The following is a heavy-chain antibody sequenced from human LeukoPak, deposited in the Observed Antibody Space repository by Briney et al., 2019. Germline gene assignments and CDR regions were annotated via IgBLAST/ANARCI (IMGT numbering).Heavy chain of an antibody. Sequence: GGSLRLSCTASGFTVSNNYMNWVRQAPGKGLERVSLIYSGGSTQYADSVKGRFTISRDNSKNTLYLQMNSLRVEDTAVYYCARDPTGIAASVSGGWGQGTLVTVSS. D-gene: IGHD6-13*01. CDR2: IYSGGST. CDR1: GFTVSNNY. V-gene: IGHV3-53*01. CDR3: ARDPTGIAASVSGG. J-gene: IGHJ4*02.